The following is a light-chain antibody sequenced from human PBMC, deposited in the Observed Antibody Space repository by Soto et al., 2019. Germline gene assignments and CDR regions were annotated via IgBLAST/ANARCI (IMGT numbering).Light chain of an antibody. CDR2: EVT. J-gene: IGLJ2*01. Sequence: QSALTQPASVSGSPGQSITISCTGDVGTYNLVSWYQVHPAEAPKLIIYEVTKRPSGVSTRFSGSKSGNTASLTISGRQADDEADYHCCSYAGSSTLVFGGGTKVTVL. CDR3: CSYAGSSTLV. V-gene: IGLV2-23*02. CDR1: DVGTYNL.